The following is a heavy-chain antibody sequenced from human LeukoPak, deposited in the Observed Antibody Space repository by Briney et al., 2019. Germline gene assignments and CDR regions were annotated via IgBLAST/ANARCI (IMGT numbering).Heavy chain of an antibody. Sequence: APVKVSCKASGYTFTGYYMHWVRQAPGQGLEWMGWINPNSGGTNYAQKFQGRVTMTRDTSISTAYMELSRLRSDDTAVYYCAGIKGGSYSRVLDYWGQGTLVTVSS. J-gene: IGHJ4*02. CDR1: GYTFTGYY. CDR2: INPNSGGT. V-gene: IGHV1-2*02. D-gene: IGHD1-26*01. CDR3: AGIKGGSYSRVLDY.